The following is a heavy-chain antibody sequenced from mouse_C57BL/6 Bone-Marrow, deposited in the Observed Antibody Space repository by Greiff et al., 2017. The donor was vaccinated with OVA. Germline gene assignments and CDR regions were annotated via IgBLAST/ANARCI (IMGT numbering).Heavy chain of an antibody. D-gene: IGHD1-1*02. CDR3: ARSYGGNYHY. J-gene: IGHJ2*01. CDR1: GYTFTSYW. CDR2: IHPNSGRT. Sequence: QVQLQQPGAELVKPGASVKLSCKASGYTFTSYWMHWVKQRPGQGLEWIGMIHPNSGRTNYNEKFKCKATMTVDKSSSTAYMQLSSLTSEDSAVYYCARSYGGNYHYWGQGTTLTVSS. V-gene: IGHV1-64*01.